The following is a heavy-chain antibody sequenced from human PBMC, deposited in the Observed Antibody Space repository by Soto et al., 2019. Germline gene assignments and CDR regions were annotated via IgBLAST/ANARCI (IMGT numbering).Heavy chain of an antibody. D-gene: IGHD2-2*01. CDR3: ARDRNVVVPAAMFGWFDP. CDR1: GYTLTELS. Sequence: ASVKVSCKVSGYTLTELSMHWVRQAPGKGLEWMGGFDPEDGETIYAQKFQGRVTMTADKSTSTAYMELSSLRSEDTAVYYCARDRNVVVPAAMFGWFDPWGQGTLVTVS. V-gene: IGHV1-24*01. J-gene: IGHJ5*02. CDR2: FDPEDGET.